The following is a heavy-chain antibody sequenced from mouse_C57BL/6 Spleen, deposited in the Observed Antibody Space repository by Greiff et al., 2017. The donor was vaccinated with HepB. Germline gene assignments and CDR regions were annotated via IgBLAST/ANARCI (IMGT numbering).Heavy chain of an antibody. Sequence: EVQLVESGPELVKPGDSVKISCKASGYSFTGYFMNWVMQSHGKSLEWIGRINPYNGDTFYNQKFKGKATLTVDKSSSTAHMELRSLTSEDSAVYYCAREGLLRYRYFDVWGTGTTVTVSS. CDR3: AREGLLRYRYFDV. V-gene: IGHV1-20*01. CDR2: INPYNGDT. D-gene: IGHD1-1*01. CDR1: GYSFTGYF. J-gene: IGHJ1*03.